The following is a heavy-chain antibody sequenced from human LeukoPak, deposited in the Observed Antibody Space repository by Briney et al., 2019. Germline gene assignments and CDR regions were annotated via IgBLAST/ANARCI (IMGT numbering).Heavy chain of an antibody. Sequence: SETLSLTCTVSGGSMNNYYWIWIRQPPGKGLEWIGYIYYSGSTDYNPSLKSRVTISVDTSKNQFSLKLSSVTAADTAVYYCARSLTGNFDYWGQGTLVTVSS. V-gene: IGHV4-59*01. D-gene: IGHD3-9*01. J-gene: IGHJ4*02. CDR1: GGSMNNYY. CDR2: IYYSGST. CDR3: ARSLTGNFDY.